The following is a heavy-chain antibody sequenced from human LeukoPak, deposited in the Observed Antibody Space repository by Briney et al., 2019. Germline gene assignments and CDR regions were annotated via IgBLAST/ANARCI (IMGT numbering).Heavy chain of an antibody. CDR1: GGSISIYY. CDR3: AVVAANFDY. V-gene: IGHV4-59*05. J-gene: IGHJ4*02. CDR2: MYYSGST. Sequence: SETLSLTCTVSGGSISIYYWSWIRQPPGKGPEWIGSMYYSGSTFHNPSLKSRITISVGTSKNQLSLRLSSVTAADTAIYYCAVVAANFDYWGQGTLVTVSS. D-gene: IGHD2-15*01.